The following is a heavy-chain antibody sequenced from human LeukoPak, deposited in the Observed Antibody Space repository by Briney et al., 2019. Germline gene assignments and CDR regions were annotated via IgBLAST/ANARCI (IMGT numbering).Heavy chain of an antibody. Sequence: ASQTLSLTCTVSGGSISSGDYYWSWLRQPPGKGLEWIGYIYYSGSTYYNPSLKSRVTISVDTSKNQFSLKLSSVTAADTAVYYCARAGSGYDDVLRTLSFFFDYWGQGTLVTVSS. CDR3: ARAGSGYDDVLRTLSFFFDY. D-gene: IGHD5-12*01. V-gene: IGHV4-30-4*01. J-gene: IGHJ4*02. CDR2: IYYSGST. CDR1: GGSISSGDYY.